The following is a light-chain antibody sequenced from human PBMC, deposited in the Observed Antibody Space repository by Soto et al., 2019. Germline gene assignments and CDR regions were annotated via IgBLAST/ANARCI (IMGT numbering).Light chain of an antibody. V-gene: IGKV1-5*01. CDR3: QQYTSYST. J-gene: IGKJ1*01. CDR2: DAS. CDR1: QSISSW. Sequence: DIQMTQSPSTLSASVGDRVTITCRASQSISSWLAWYQQKPGKAPKLLIYDASSLESGVPSRFSGSGSGTEFTLTISSLQPDDFATYYCQQYTSYSTFGQGTKADIK.